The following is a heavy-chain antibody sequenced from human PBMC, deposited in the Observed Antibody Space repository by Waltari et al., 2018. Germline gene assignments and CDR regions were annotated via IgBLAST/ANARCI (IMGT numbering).Heavy chain of an antibody. CDR3: ARRSDSSGYYSSDWYFDL. V-gene: IGHV5-51*01. CDR1: GYSFTSYW. CDR2: IYPGDSDT. Sequence: EVQLVQSGAEVKKPGESLKISCKGSGYSFTSYWIGWVRQMPGKGLEWMGIIYPGDSDTRYSPSCQGQVTISADKSISTAYLQWSSLKASDTAMYYCARRSDSSGYYSSDWYFDLWGRGTLVTVSS. J-gene: IGHJ2*01. D-gene: IGHD3-22*01.